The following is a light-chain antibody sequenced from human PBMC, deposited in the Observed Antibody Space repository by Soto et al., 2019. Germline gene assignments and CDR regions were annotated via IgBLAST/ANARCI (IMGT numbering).Light chain of an antibody. CDR1: TSNIGSNA. V-gene: IGLV1-44*01. Sequence: QSALTQPPSASGTPGQRVTIYCSGSTSNIGSNAVSWYQQLPGTAPKLLIYSNNQRPSGVPDRFSGSKSGTSASLAISGLQSEDEADYYCATWDDSLYGLIFGGGTQLTVL. CDR3: ATWDDSLYGLI. J-gene: IGLJ7*01. CDR2: SNN.